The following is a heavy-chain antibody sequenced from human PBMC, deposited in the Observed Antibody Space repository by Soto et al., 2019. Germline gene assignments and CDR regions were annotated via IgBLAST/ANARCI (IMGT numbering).Heavy chain of an antibody. V-gene: IGHV2-70*01. J-gene: IGHJ3*02. CDR3: ARHVLVVAATGLDAFDI. Sequence: SGPTLVNPTQTLTLTCTFSGFSLSTNGMCVSWIRQPPGKALEWLALIDWDDDKYYSTSLKTRLTISKDTSKNQVVLTMTSMDPVDTATYYCARHVLVVAATGLDAFDIWGQGTMVTVSS. D-gene: IGHD2-15*01. CDR1: GFSLSTNGMC. CDR2: IDWDDDK.